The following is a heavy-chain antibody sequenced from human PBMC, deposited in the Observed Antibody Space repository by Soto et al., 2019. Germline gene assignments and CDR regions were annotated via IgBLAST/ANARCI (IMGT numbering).Heavy chain of an antibody. CDR1: GFPFTNYW. V-gene: IGHV3-74*01. D-gene: IGHD2-8*02. J-gene: IGHJ4*02. CDR2: ISPDGSDV. Sequence: QVVESGGVLVPPGGSLRLSCAASGFPFTNYWMNWVRQTPGKGLMLVSRISPDGSDVGYADSVEGRFTVSRDNAKNTLYLQMDRLIAEDTAMYYCACWGHIVPVAPSDFDRWGQGTLVTVAS. CDR3: ACWGHIVPVAPSDFDR.